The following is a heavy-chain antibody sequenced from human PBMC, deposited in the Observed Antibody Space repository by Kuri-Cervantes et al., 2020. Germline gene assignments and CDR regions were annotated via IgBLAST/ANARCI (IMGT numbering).Heavy chain of an antibody. D-gene: IGHD6-19*01. CDR1: RFTFSNVW. V-gene: IGHV3-15*01. Sequence: LSLTCAASRFTFSNVWMSWVRQAPGKGLEWVGRIKSKTDGDTTDYAAPVKGRFTISRDDSKNTLYLQMNSLKTEDTAVYYCSRDKLGRIGVEWGQGTLVTVSS. CDR3: SRDKLGRIGVE. CDR2: IKSKTDGDTT. J-gene: IGHJ4*02.